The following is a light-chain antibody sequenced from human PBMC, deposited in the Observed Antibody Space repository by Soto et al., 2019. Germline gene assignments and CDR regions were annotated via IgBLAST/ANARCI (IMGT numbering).Light chain of an antibody. Sequence: QSALTQPASVSGSPGQSITISCTRTSSDIGGYNSVSWYQQHPGRAPRLIIYEVTNRPSGASNRFSASKSGNTASLTISGLQAEDEADYYCTSYTPIVTLGSVFGTG. CDR3: TSYTPIVTLGSV. J-gene: IGLJ1*01. V-gene: IGLV2-14*01. CDR2: EVT. CDR1: SSDIGGYNS.